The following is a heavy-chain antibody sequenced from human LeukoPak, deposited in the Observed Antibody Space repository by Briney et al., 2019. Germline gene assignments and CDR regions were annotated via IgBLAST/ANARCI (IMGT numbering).Heavy chain of an antibody. CDR2: ISGSGGST. D-gene: IGHD5-24*01. CDR1: GFTVSSNS. J-gene: IGHJ4*02. Sequence: PGGSLRLSCTVSGFTVSSNSMSWVRQAPGKGLEWVSAISGSGGSTYYADSVKGRFTISRDNSKNTLYLQMNSLRAEDTAVYYCAKAVLEMATRGYFDYWGQGTLVTVSS. CDR3: AKAVLEMATRGYFDY. V-gene: IGHV3-23*01.